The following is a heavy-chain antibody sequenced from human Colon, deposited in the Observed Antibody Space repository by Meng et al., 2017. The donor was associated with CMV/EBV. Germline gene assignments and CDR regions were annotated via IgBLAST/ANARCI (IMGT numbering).Heavy chain of an antibody. CDR1: GVSVASTW. CDR3: ATSDDDKRAHAS. J-gene: IGHJ5*02. D-gene: IGHD3-22*01. CDR2: IHHGGAT. V-gene: IGHV4-4*02. Sequence: SETLSLTCAVSGVSVASTWWSWVRQAPGKGLEWVGEIHHGGATNYNPSLKSRLTISMDKSKNQLSLTLGFVTAADTAVYYCATSDDDKRAHASWGQGALVTVSS.